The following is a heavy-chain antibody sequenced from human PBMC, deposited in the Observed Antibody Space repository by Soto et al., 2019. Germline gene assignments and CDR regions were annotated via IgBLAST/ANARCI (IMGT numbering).Heavy chain of an antibody. Sequence: QVQLVQSGAEEKKPGASVKVSCKASGYTFTSYAMHCVRQAPGQRLEWMGWINAGNGNTKYSQKFQGRVTITRDTSGSAAYIELSSLRSEDTAVYYCASGHGGELAYCSGDCYPDAFVTWGQETMVTVSS. CDR3: ASGHGGELAYCSGDCYPDAFVT. CDR1: GYTFTSYA. J-gene: IGHJ3*02. V-gene: IGHV1-3*05. CDR2: INAGNGNT. D-gene: IGHD2-21*02.